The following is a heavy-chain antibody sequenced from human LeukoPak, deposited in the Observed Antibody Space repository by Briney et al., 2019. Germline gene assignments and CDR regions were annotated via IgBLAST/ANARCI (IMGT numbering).Heavy chain of an antibody. Sequence: TGGSLRLSCAASGFTFTSYWMTWVRQAPGKGLEWVANIKQDGSEKYCVDSVKGRFTISRDNAKNSLYLQMNSLRAEDTAVYYCARDKEGGDSGSYKPHYYYYYGMDVWGQGTTVTVSS. CDR1: GFTFTSYW. V-gene: IGHV3-7*01. D-gene: IGHD1-26*01. CDR2: IKQDGSEK. CDR3: ARDKEGGDSGSYKPHYYYYYGMDV. J-gene: IGHJ6*02.